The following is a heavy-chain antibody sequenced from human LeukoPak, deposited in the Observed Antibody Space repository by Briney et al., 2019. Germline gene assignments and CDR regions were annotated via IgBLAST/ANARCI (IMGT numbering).Heavy chain of an antibody. V-gene: IGHV4-39*07. D-gene: IGHD3-10*01. J-gene: IGHJ4*02. CDR3: ASLHQVRGFTVFDY. CDR1: GGSISSSSYY. CDR2: IYYSGST. Sequence: SETLSLTCTVSGGSISSSSYYWGWIRQPPGKGLEWIGSIYYSGSTYYNPSLKSRVTILIDTSKNQFSLMLTSVTAADTAVYYCASLHQVRGFTVFDYWGLGALVTVST.